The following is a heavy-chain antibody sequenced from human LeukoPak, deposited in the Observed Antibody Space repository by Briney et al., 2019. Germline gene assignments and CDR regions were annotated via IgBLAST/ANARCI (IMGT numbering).Heavy chain of an antibody. Sequence: GGSLRLSCAASGFTFSSYAMSWVRQAPGKGQEWVSAISGSGGSTYYADSVKGRFTISRDNSKNTLYLQMNSLRAEDTAVYYCAKDQAVADLGVYFQHWGQGTLVTVSS. J-gene: IGHJ1*01. V-gene: IGHV3-23*01. D-gene: IGHD6-19*01. CDR2: ISGSGGST. CDR1: GFTFSSYA. CDR3: AKDQAVADLGVYFQH.